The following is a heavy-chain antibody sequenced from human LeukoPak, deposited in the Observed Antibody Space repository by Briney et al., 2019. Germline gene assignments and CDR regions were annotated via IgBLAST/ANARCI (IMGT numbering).Heavy chain of an antibody. D-gene: IGHD3-10*01. CDR1: GFTFSNYG. V-gene: IGHV3-30*03. CDR3: ARMAFMDRAYLGFDY. Sequence: GGSLRLSCAASGFTFSNYGMHWVRQAPGKGLEWVAVISYHGSDKYFADSAKGRFTISRDNSKNTLYLQMNSLRAEDTAVYYCARMAFMDRAYLGFDYWGQGTLVTVSS. J-gene: IGHJ4*02. CDR2: ISYHGSDK.